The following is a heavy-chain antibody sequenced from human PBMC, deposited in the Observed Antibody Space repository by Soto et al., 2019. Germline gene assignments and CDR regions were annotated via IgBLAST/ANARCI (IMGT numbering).Heavy chain of an antibody. CDR2: INHSGST. CDR3: ASDTYFDY. Sequence: PSETLSLTCTVSGASIGASYWSWIRQSPGKGLEWIGEINHSGSTNYSPSLNSRVTISVDTSKNQFSLKLSSVTAADTAVYYCASDTYFDYWGQGTLVTVSS. V-gene: IGHV4-34*01. CDR1: GASIGASY. J-gene: IGHJ4*02.